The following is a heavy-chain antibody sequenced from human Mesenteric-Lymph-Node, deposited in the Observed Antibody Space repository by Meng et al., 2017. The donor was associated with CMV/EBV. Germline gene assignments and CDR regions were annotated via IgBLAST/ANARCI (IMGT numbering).Heavy chain of an antibody. CDR2: INPSDGST. J-gene: IGHJ3*02. D-gene: IGHD2-2*01. CDR3: ARDLIPAGAFDI. Sequence: ASVKVSCKAFGYTFTSYYMHWVRQAPGQGLEWMGIINPSDGSTSYAQKFQGRVTITADKSTSTAYMELSSLRSEDTAVYYCARDLIPAGAFDIWGQGTMVTVSS. V-gene: IGHV1-46*01. CDR1: GYTFTSYY.